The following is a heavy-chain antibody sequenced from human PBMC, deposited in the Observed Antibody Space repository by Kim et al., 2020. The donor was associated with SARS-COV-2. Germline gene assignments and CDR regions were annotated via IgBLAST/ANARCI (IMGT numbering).Heavy chain of an antibody. V-gene: IGHV3-30*18. Sequence: GGSLRLSCAASGFTFSSYGMHWVRQAPGKGLEWVAVITYDGSNKYYADSVKGRFTISRDNTKNTLYLQMNSLRAEDRAVLYCAKGGDGDYYYVYDYMDVW. J-gene: IGHJ6*03. CDR3: AKGGDGDYYYVYDYMDV. D-gene: IGHD4-17*01. CDR1: GFTFSSYG. CDR2: ITYDGSNK.